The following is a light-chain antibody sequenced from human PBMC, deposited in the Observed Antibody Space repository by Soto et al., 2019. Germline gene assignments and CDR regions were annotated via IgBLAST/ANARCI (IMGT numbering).Light chain of an antibody. CDR3: QQYNSWPPLT. J-gene: IGKJ5*01. V-gene: IGKV3-15*01. CDR1: QSVSSN. CDR2: GAS. Sequence: EIVMTQSPATLSVSPGERATLSCRASQSVSSNLAWYQQKAGQAPRLLIYGASTRATGIPDRFSGSGSGTEFTLTISSLQSEDFAVYYCQQYNSWPPLTFGQGTRLETK.